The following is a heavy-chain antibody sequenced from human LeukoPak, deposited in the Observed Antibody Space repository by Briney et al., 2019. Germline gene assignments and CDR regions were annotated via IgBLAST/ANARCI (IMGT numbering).Heavy chain of an antibody. CDR2: INHSGST. CDR3: ARRTPLGGYFDY. CDR1: GGSISSGSYY. V-gene: IGHV4-39*07. J-gene: IGHJ4*02. Sequence: SETLSLTCTVSGGSISSGSYYWSWIRQPPGKGLGWIGEINHSGSTNYNPSLKSRVTISVDTSKNQFSLKLSSVTAADTAVYYCARRTPLGGYFDYWGQGTLVTVSS. D-gene: IGHD2-15*01.